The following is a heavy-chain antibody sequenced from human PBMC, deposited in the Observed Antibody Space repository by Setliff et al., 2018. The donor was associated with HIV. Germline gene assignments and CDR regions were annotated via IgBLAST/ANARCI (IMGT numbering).Heavy chain of an antibody. CDR3: ARVQVGDPYYSYYYMDV. Sequence: SVKVSCKASGGTFSNYGISWVRQAPGQGLEWMGRIIPILGIANYAQKLQGRVTMTTDTSTSTAYMELRNLRSDDTAVYYCARVQVGDPYYSYYYMDVWGEGTTVTVSS. CDR2: IIPILGIA. V-gene: IGHV1-69*04. CDR1: GGTFSNYG. J-gene: IGHJ6*03. D-gene: IGHD2-8*02.